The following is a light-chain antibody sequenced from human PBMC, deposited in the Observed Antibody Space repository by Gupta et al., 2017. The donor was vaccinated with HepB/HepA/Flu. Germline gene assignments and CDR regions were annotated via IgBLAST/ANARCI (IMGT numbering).Light chain of an antibody. CDR3: AAGDYSLNGYV. V-gene: IGLV1-47*01. Sequence: QSVLTQPPSVCGRPGQRVTISCSGSDSNIASNYACWYQHLPGTAPIFLIYRNNQRRSGVPDRFSGSRSGTSASVSISGLRAEDEGDYYCAAGDYSLNGYVFGTGTKVTVL. CDR1: DSNIASNY. CDR2: RNN. J-gene: IGLJ1*01.